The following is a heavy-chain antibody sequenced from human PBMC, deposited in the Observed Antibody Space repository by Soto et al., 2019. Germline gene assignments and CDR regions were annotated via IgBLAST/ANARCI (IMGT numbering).Heavy chain of an antibody. CDR1: GFTFNIYG. Sequence: GGSLRLSCAASGFTFNIYGMHWVRQAPDKGLEWVALISYDGSNQYYADSVKGRFTISRDNSKNTLFLQMNSLRADDTAVYYCAKDQASGQGSFDSWGQGTRLTVSS. V-gene: IGHV3-30*18. J-gene: IGHJ4*02. CDR2: ISYDGSNQ. CDR3: AKDQASGQGSFDS.